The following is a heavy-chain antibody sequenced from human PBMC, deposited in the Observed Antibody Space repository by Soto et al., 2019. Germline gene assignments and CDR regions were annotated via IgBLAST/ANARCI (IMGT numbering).Heavy chain of an antibody. Sequence: LPLTCTVSGGSISSYYWSWIRQPPWKGLEWIGYIYYSGSTNYNPSLKSRVTISVDTSKNQFSLKLSSVTAADTAVYYCARADTYSSGWYGAFDIWGQGTMVTVSS. CDR2: IYYSGST. J-gene: IGHJ3*02. CDR3: ARADTYSSGWYGAFDI. CDR1: GGSISSYY. V-gene: IGHV4-59*01. D-gene: IGHD6-19*01.